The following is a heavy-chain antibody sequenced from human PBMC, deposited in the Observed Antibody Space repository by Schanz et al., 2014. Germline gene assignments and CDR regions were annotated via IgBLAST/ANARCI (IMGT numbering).Heavy chain of an antibody. CDR2: ISRDGTTS. J-gene: IGHJ3*02. CDR1: GFIFNDYY. Sequence: QVQLVESGGRLVKPGGSLRLSCAASGFIFNDYYMIWIRQGPGKGLEWLSYISRDGTTSYYADSAKGRFTISRDNDKNCLYLEVTGLRGYDTAVYDCAREILNWVAFDIWGQGTVVTVSS. V-gene: IGHV3-11*01. CDR3: AREILNWVAFDI. D-gene: IGHD7-27*01.